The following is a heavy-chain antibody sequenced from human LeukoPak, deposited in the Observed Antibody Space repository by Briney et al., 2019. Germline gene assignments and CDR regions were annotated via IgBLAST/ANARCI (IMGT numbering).Heavy chain of an antibody. CDR3: TGGRGWYSPDY. V-gene: IGHV3-73*01. CDR1: GFTFIDSA. CDR2: IRGKTNSYAT. Sequence: PGGSLRLSCAASGFTFIDSAMNWVRQASGKGLEWVGHIRGKTNSYATAYAASVRGRFTISRDDSKNTAYLQMNSLKPEDTAVYYCTGGRGWYSPDYWGQGTLVTVSS. D-gene: IGHD6-19*01. J-gene: IGHJ4*02.